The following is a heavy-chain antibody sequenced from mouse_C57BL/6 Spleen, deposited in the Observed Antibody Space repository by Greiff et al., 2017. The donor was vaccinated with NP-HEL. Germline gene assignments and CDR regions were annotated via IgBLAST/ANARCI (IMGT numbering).Heavy chain of an antibody. Sequence: EVMLVESGGGLVKPGGSLKLSCAASGFTFSDYGMHWVRQAPEKGLEWVAYISSGSSTIYYADTVKGRFTISRDNAKNTLFRQMTSLRSEDTAMYYCARSQTGRDFDYWGQGTTLTVSS. D-gene: IGHD4-1*01. V-gene: IGHV5-17*01. J-gene: IGHJ2*01. CDR3: ARSQTGRDFDY. CDR2: ISSGSSTI. CDR1: GFTFSDYG.